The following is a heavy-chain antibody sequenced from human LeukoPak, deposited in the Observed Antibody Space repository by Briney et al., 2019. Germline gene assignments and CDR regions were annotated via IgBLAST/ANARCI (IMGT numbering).Heavy chain of an antibody. V-gene: IGHV4-59*01. Sequence: SETLSLTCTVSGGSISSYYWSWIRQPPGKGLEWIGYIYYRGSTNYNPSLKSRVTISVDTSKNQFSLKLSSVTAADTAVYYCARSGVAVAGDFDYWGQGTLVTVSS. CDR2: IYYRGST. D-gene: IGHD6-19*01. CDR3: ARSGVAVAGDFDY. J-gene: IGHJ4*02. CDR1: GGSISSYY.